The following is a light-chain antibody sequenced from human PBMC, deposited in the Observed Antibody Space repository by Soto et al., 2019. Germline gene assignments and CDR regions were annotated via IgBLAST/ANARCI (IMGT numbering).Light chain of an antibody. V-gene: IGKV3-15*01. CDR2: GAS. CDR3: QQYNNWPYT. Sequence: EIVMTQSPATLSVSPGERAALSCRASQSVSSNFAWYQQKPGQAPRLLIYGASTMATGSPARFSGSGSGTEFTLTISSLQSEDFAVYYCQQYNNWPYTFGQGTKLEIK. J-gene: IGKJ2*01. CDR1: QSVSSN.